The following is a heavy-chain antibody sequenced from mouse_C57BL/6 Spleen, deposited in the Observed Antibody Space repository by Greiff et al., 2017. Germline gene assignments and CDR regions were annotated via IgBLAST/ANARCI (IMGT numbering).Heavy chain of an antibody. D-gene: IGHD2-12*01. Sequence: VQLQQSGPELVKPGASVKIPCKASGYTFTDYNMDWVKQSHGKSLEWIGDINPNNGGTIYNQKFKDKATLTVDKSSSTAYMELRSLTSEDTAVYYCARAGDSYYLLFAYWGQGTLVTVST. CDR2: INPNNGGT. J-gene: IGHJ3*01. CDR3: ARAGDSYYLLFAY. V-gene: IGHV1-18*01. CDR1: GYTFTDYN.